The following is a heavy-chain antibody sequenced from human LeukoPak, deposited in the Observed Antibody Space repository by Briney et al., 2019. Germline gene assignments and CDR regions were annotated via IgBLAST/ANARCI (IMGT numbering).Heavy chain of an antibody. D-gene: IGHD3-10*01. CDR1: GGSFSGYY. CDR2: INHSGST. V-gene: IGHV4-34*01. Sequence: SETLSLTCAVYGGSFSGYYWSWIRQPPGKGLEWIGEINHSGSTNYNPSLKGRVTISVDTSKNQFSLKLSSVTAADTAVYYCARARRGDRLDYWGQGTLVTVSS. J-gene: IGHJ4*02. CDR3: ARARRGDRLDY.